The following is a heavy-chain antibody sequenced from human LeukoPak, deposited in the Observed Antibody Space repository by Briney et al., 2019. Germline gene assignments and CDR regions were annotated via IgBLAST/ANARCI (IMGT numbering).Heavy chain of an antibody. J-gene: IGHJ3*02. D-gene: IGHD4-17*01. CDR3: AREWGNDDYGDYRKRAFDI. CDR1: GYTFTSYG. Sequence: ASVKVSCKASGYTFTSYGISWVRQAPGQGLEWMGWISAYNGNTNYAQKLQGRVTMTTDTSTSTAYMELRSLRSDDTAVYYCAREWGNDDYGDYRKRAFDIWGQGTMVTVSS. CDR2: ISAYNGNT. V-gene: IGHV1-18*01.